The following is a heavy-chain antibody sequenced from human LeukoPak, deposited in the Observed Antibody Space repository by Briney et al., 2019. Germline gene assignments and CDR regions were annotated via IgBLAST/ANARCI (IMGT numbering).Heavy chain of an antibody. D-gene: IGHD3-16*01. J-gene: IGHJ4*02. CDR3: ARQDSWGFLLGDY. CDR1: GGSIIDSGYH. Sequence: SETLSLTCTVSGGSIIDSGYHWGWIRQPPGKGLEWIGSFYYGRSTYYNPSLKSRVIISVDTSKNQFSLKLSPVTAADTAVYYCARQDSWGFLLGDYWGQGTLVTVSS. V-gene: IGHV4-39*01. CDR2: FYYGRST.